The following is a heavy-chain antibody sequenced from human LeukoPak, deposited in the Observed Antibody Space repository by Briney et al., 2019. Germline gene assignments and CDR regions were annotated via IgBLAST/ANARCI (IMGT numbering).Heavy chain of an antibody. V-gene: IGHV3-23*01. J-gene: IGHJ3*01. CDR2: ISGRGGDT. CDR3: ANEYSKGDV. D-gene: IGHD4-11*01. Sequence: GGSLRLSRAASGFTFPNYVMSWVRQAPGKGLEWVSGISGRGGDTYYADSVKGRFTISRDNSKNTLYLQMNSLRAEDAAVYYCANEYSKGDVWGQGTMVTVSS. CDR1: GFTFPNYV.